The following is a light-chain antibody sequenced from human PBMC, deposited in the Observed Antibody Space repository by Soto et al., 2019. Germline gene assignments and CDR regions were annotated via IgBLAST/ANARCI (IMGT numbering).Light chain of an antibody. CDR2: QVS. CDR3: SSYTNSNTRV. J-gene: IGLJ3*02. Sequence: QSALTQPASVSGSPGQSITISCTGTSGDVGGYTYVSWYQQHPGKAPKLMIYQVSNRPSGVSNRFSGSKSGNTASLTISGLQTEDEADYYCSSYTNSNTRVFGGGTKVTVL. V-gene: IGLV2-14*01. CDR1: SGDVGGYTY.